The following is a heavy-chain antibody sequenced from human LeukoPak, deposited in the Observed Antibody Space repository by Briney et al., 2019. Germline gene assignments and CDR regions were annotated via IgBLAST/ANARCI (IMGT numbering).Heavy chain of an antibody. D-gene: IGHD6-13*01. V-gene: IGHV3-21*01. CDR3: ARDPASAAGTEYDY. CDR2: ISSSSSYI. J-gene: IGHJ4*02. Sequence: GGSLRLSCAASGFTFSSYSMNWVSQAPGKGLEWVSSISSSSSYIYYADSVKGRFTISRDNAKNSLYLQMNSLRAEDTAVYYCARDPASAAGTEYDYWGQGTLVTVSS. CDR1: GFTFSSYS.